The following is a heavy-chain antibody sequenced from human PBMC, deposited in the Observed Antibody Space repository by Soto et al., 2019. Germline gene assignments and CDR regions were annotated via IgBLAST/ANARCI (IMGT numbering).Heavy chain of an antibody. D-gene: IGHD5-12*01. CDR2: ISAYNGNT. V-gene: IGHV1-18*04. Sequence: ASLKVSCKASGYTFTSYGISWVRQAPGQGLEWMGWISAYNGNTNYAQKLQGRVTMTTDTSTSTAYMELRSLRSDDTAVYYCASVNLRGGYDYYYYGMDVWGQGTTVTVSS. CDR1: GYTFTSYG. J-gene: IGHJ6*02. CDR3: ASVNLRGGYDYYYYGMDV.